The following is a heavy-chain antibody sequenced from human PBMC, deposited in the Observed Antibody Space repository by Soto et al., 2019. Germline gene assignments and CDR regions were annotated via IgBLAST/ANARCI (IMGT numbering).Heavy chain of an antibody. Sequence: QVQLVQSGVEVKKPGASVKVSCKASGYTFISHGISWVRQAPGQGLEWMGWISGKNGNTNYAQKLPGRVTLTTDTSTSTAYMELRSLRSDDTAVYYRARVSSYIVVVPDYGMDVWGQGTTVTVSS. CDR2: ISGKNGNT. D-gene: IGHD2-15*01. J-gene: IGHJ6*02. CDR1: GYTFISHG. V-gene: IGHV1-18*04. CDR3: ARVSSYIVVVPDYGMDV.